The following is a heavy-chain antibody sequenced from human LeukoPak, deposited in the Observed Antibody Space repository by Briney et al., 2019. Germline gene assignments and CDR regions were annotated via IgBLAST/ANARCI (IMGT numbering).Heavy chain of an antibody. Sequence: PGGSLRLSCAASGFTFSSYAMSWARQAPGKGLEWVSSISGSGGSTYYADSVKGRFTISRDNSRDNSKNTVYLQMNSLRAEDTAVYYCAKGLSSGWSLKGSDYWGQGTLVTVSS. V-gene: IGHV3-23*01. CDR3: AKGLSSGWSLKGSDY. D-gene: IGHD6-19*01. CDR1: GFTFSSYA. CDR2: ISGSGGST. J-gene: IGHJ4*02.